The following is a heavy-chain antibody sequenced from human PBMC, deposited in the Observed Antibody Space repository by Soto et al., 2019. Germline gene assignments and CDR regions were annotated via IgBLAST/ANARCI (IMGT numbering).Heavy chain of an antibody. V-gene: IGHV1-46*01. Sequence: ASVKVSCKASGYTFTSYYMHWVRQAPGQGLEWMGIINPSGGSTSYAQKFQGRVTMTRDTSTSTVYMELSSLRSEDTAVYYCARGVAAAGVCYYGMDVWGQGTTVTVSS. CDR3: ARGVAAAGVCYYGMDV. CDR1: GYTFTSYY. J-gene: IGHJ6*02. D-gene: IGHD6-13*01. CDR2: INPSGGST.